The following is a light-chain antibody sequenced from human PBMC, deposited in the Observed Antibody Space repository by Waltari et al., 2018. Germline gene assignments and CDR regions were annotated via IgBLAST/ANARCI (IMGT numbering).Light chain of an antibody. Sequence: IVLTQSPDTLSLSPGQRATFSCRASQTINNNFLVWYQQKPGQAPRLLIHGASSRATGFPDRFSGSGSGTDFTLTISRLEPEDVAVYYCQQYDGSILTFGGGTKVEI. CDR2: GAS. V-gene: IGKV3-20*01. CDR1: QTINNNF. J-gene: IGKJ4*01. CDR3: QQYDGSILT.